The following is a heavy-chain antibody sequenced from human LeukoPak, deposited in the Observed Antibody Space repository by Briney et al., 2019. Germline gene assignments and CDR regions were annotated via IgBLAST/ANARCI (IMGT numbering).Heavy chain of an antibody. Sequence: PGGSLRLSCAASEFTFRTYGMHWVRQAPGKGLEWVSIIYSGGSTFYADSVKGRFTISRDNSKNTLYLQMGSLRAEDTAIFYCAKVRSATGMTTTYFDYWGQGTLVTVSS. D-gene: IGHD1-26*01. CDR3: AKVRSATGMTTTYFDY. J-gene: IGHJ4*02. CDR1: EFTFRTYG. V-gene: IGHV3-NL1*01. CDR2: IYSGGST.